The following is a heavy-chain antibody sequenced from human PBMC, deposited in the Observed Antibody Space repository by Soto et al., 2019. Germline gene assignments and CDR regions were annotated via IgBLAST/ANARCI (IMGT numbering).Heavy chain of an antibody. D-gene: IGHD3-10*01. CDR1: GFTFSSYS. J-gene: IGHJ3*02. CDR3: ARTLPMVRANDAFDI. CDR2: ISRSSGSI. V-gene: IGHV3-21*01. Sequence: GGFLRLSCAASGFTFSSYSMNWVRQAPGKGLEWVSSISRSSGSIYYADSLKGRFTISRDNAKNSLYLQMNSLRAEDTAVYYCARTLPMVRANDAFDIWGQGTMVTVSS.